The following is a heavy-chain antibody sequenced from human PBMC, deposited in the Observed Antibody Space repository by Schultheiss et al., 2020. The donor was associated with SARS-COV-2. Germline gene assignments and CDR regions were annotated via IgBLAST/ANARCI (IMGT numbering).Heavy chain of an antibody. CDR3: ASSFITGTTPGN. CDR1: GGSFSGYY. Sequence: SQTLSLTCAVYGGSFSGYYWSWIRQPPGKGLEWIGEINHSGSTNYNPSLKSRVTISVDKSKNQFSLKLSSLRSEDTAVYYCASSFITGTTPGNWGQGTLVTVSS. V-gene: IGHV4-34*01. D-gene: IGHD1-7*01. J-gene: IGHJ4*02. CDR2: INHSGST.